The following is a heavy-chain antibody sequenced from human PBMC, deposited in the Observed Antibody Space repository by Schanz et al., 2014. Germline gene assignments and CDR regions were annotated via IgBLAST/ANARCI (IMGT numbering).Heavy chain of an antibody. V-gene: IGHV3-13*01. CDR1: GFTLSNSD. Sequence: EVQLLESGGGLVQPGGSLRISCAASGFTLSNSDMHWVRQGTGKGLEWVSTIGYLGDTYYPDSVKGRFTVSRDSGQNSLYLQMNSLRARDTSAYYCARETDWNLHSWGQGALVTVSS. CDR3: ARETDWNLHS. CDR2: IGYLGDT. J-gene: IGHJ4*02. D-gene: IGHD1-1*01.